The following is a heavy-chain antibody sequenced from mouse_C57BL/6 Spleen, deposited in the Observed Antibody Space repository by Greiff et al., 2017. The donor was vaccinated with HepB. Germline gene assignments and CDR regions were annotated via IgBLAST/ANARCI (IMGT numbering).Heavy chain of an antibody. V-gene: IGHV1-47*01. CDR3: ARRRDYDGPGCAY. Sequence: VKLQESGAELVKPGASVKMSCKASGYTFTTYPIEWMKQNHGKSLEWIGNFHPYNDDTKYNEKFKGKATLTVEKSSSTVYLELSRLTSDDSAVYYCARRRDYDGPGCAYWGQGTLVTVSA. D-gene: IGHD2-4*01. J-gene: IGHJ3*01. CDR2: FHPYNDDT. CDR1: GYTFTTYP.